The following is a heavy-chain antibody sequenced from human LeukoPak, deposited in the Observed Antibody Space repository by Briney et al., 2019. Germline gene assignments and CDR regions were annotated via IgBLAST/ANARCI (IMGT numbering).Heavy chain of an antibody. V-gene: IGHV3-48*03. CDR2: TGSSTI. J-gene: IGHJ4*02. CDR1: QFXFRNYE. Sequence: PGGSLRLSCTTSQFXFRNYEVNWVRQAPGKGLEWISFTGSSTIQYAYSVTGRFTISRDNAKNSLYLQMNSLRVEDTAVYYCARRSPNYYFDYWGQGTPVTVSS. CDR3: ARRSPNYYFDY.